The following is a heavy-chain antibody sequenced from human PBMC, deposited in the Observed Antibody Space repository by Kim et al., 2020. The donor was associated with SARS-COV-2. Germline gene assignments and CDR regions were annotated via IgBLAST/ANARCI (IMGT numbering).Heavy chain of an antibody. D-gene: IGHD1-26*01. CDR1: GFTFSSYG. CDR3: ARGYSGSYYYYYYGMDV. CDR2: IWYDGSNK. Sequence: GGSLRLSCAASGFTFSSYGMHWVRQAPGKGLEWVAVIWYDGSNKYYADSVKGRFTISRDNSKNTLYLQMNSLRAEDTAVYYCARGYSGSYYYYYYGMDVWGQGTTVTVSS. V-gene: IGHV3-33*01. J-gene: IGHJ6*02.